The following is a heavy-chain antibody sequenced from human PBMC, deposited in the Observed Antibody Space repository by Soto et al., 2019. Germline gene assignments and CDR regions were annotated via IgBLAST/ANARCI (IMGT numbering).Heavy chain of an antibody. CDR1: GYTFTSYG. V-gene: IGHV1-18*01. D-gene: IGHD2-15*01. J-gene: IGHJ4*02. Sequence: ASVKVSCKASGYTFTSYGISWVRQAPGQGLEWMGWISAYNGNTNYAQKLQGRVTMTTDTSTSTAYMELRSLRSDDTAVYYCARGYCSGGSCYSDFDYWGQGXLVTVYS. CDR2: ISAYNGNT. CDR3: ARGYCSGGSCYSDFDY.